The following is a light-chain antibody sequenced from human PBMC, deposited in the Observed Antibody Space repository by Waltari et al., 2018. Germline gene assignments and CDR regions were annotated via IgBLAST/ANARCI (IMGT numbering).Light chain of an antibody. Sequence: DVQLTQSPSFLSASVGDRVTITCRATEVIDRYVAWYQQKPGNAPKLLIYAASILHSGVPSRFSGSGSGTEFSLTISGLQPEDFATYCCQQLNRDRTFGGGTKVEI. J-gene: IGKJ4*01. CDR3: QQLNRDRT. V-gene: IGKV1-9*01. CDR2: AAS. CDR1: EVIDRY.